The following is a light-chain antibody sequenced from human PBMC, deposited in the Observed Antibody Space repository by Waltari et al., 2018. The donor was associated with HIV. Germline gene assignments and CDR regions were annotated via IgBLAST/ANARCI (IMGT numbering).Light chain of an antibody. CDR2: DVS. CDR1: SSDVGAYNL. V-gene: IGLV2-23*02. J-gene: IGLJ3*02. Sequence: QTALTRPASVSGSPGQSITISCTGTSSDVGAYNLVSWYQQHPGKAPRLIIYDVSERPAGVSNRFTGSKSGNTASLTISGLQAEDEADYYCCSYVSEIVPCVFGGGTKLTVL. CDR3: CSYVSEIVPCV.